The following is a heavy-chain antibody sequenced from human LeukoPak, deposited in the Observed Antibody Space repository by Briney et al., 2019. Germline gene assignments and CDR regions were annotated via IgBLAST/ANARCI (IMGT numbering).Heavy chain of an antibody. J-gene: IGHJ4*02. CDR1: GFTFSSYE. CDR2: IDSGGTSI. CDR3: ARGPRGELFDYYFDY. Sequence: GGSLRLSCAASGFTFSSYEMNWVRQAPGKGLEWVSYIDSGGTSINYADSAKGRFTISRDNAKNSLYLQMNSLRAEDTAVYYCARGPRGELFDYYFDYWGQGTLVTVSS. D-gene: IGHD3-10*01. V-gene: IGHV3-48*03.